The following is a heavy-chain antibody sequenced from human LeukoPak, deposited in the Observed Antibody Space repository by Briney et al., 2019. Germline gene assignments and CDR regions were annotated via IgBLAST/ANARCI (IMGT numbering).Heavy chain of an antibody. J-gene: IGHJ6*03. V-gene: IGHV3-64*01. CDR1: GFTFSSYA. Sequence: GGSLRLSCAASGFTFSSYAMHWVRQAPGKGLVYVSAISSNGGSTYYANSVKGRFTISRDNSKNTLYLQMGSLRAEDMAVYYCARDRRYYYYYYMDVWGKGTTVTVSS. CDR3: ARDRRYYYYYYMDV. CDR2: ISSNGGST.